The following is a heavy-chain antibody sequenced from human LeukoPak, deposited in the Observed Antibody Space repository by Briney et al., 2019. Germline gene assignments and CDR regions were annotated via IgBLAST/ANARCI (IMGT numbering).Heavy chain of an antibody. J-gene: IGHJ4*02. V-gene: IGHV4-61*02. CDR1: GGSISSGIYY. Sequence: SETLSLTCTVSGGSISSGIYYWSWIRQPAGKGLEWIGRIFTCGNTNYNPSLRGRVTISFDTSKNQFSLNLSSVTAADTAVYYCARDRPHISGSPHFDYWGQGTLVTVSS. CDR3: ARDRPHISGSPHFDY. CDR2: IFTCGNT. D-gene: IGHD6-19*01.